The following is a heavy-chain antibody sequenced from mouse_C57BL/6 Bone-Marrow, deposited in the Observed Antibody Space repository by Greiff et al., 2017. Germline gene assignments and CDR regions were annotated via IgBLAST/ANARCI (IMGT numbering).Heavy chain of an antibody. D-gene: IGHD1-1*01. CDR1: GYAFTNYL. CDR3: ARKTTVGGAMDY. CDR2: INPGSGGT. V-gene: IGHV1-54*01. Sequence: QVQLQQPGAELVRPGTSVKVSCKASGYAFTNYLIEWVKQRPGQGLEWIGVINPGSGGTNYNEKFKGKATLTADKSSSTAYLQLSSLTSENSAVYCCARKTTVGGAMDYWAQGSSVTVSS. J-gene: IGHJ4*01.